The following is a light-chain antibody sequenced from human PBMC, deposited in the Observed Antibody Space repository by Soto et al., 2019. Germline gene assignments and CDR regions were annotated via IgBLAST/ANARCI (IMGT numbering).Light chain of an antibody. CDR3: QSYDTVWV. Sequence: NFMLTQPHSVSESPGKTVTISCTRSSGSITTNYVQWYQHRPGRSPTTVIYEDDQRPSGVPDRFSDSIDRSSNSASLTISGLKTEDEADYYCQSYDTVWVLGGGTKLTVL. CDR1: SGSITTNY. V-gene: IGLV6-57*01. J-gene: IGLJ3*02. CDR2: EDD.